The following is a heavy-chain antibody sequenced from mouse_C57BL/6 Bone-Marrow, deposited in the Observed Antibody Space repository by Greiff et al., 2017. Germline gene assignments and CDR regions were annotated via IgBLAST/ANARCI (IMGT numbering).Heavy chain of an antibody. CDR1: GYTFTDYY. CDR2: INPNNGGT. J-gene: IGHJ2*01. CDR3: ARSWDFDY. Sequence: EVQLQQPGPELVKPGASVKISCTASGYTFTDYYMNWVKQSPGKSLEWIGDINPNNGGTSYNQKFKGKATFTVDKSSSTAYMELRSLTSEDSAVYYCARSWDFDYWGQGTTLTVSS. V-gene: IGHV1-26*01. D-gene: IGHD4-1*01.